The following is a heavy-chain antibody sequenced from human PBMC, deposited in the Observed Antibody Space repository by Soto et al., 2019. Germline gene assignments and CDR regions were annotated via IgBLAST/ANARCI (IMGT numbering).Heavy chain of an antibody. V-gene: IGHV1-69*02. J-gene: IGHJ6*02. CDR3: ARGAKYYYDSSGYYDPYYYYYGMDV. CDR2: IIPILGIA. D-gene: IGHD3-22*01. CDR1: GGTFSSYT. Sequence: QVQLVQSGAEVKKPGSSVKVSCKASGGTFSSYTISWVRQAPGQGLEWMGRIIPILGIANYAQKFQGRVTITADKSTSTAYMELRSLRSEDTAVYYCARGAKYYYDSSGYYDPYYYYYGMDVWGQGTTVTVSS.